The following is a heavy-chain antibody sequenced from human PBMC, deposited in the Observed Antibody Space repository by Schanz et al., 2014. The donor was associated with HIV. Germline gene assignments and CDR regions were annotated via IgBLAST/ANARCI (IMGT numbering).Heavy chain of an antibody. CDR2: ISAGGNTK. CDR3: ARDFRGVGATLRY. Sequence: QVQLVESGGGLVKPGGSLRLACAASGFTFSEYYMNWIRQAPGKGLEWVSYISAGGNTKYYADSMKGRFTISRDNAKNSLYLQINSLRAEDTAVYYCARDFRGVGATLRYWGQGTLVTVSS. V-gene: IGHV3-11*01. J-gene: IGHJ4*02. CDR1: GFTFSEYY. D-gene: IGHD1-26*01.